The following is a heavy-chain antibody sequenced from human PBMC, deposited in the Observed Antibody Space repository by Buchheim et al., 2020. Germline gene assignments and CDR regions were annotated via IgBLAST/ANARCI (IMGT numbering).Heavy chain of an antibody. J-gene: IGHJ5*02. CDR3: VRVRWVAGGQYRWFDP. CDR1: GGSIGSGGYY. D-gene: IGHD2-15*01. CDR2: IYHSGNT. V-gene: IGHV4-31*03. Sequence: QVQLQESGPGLVRPSQTLSLTCSVSGGSIGSGGYYWSWVRQHPGKALEWIGYIYHSGNTYYNPSLESRVTISVDTSEIPFSLNLRSVTAADTAVYYCVRVRWVAGGQYRWFDPWGQGTL.